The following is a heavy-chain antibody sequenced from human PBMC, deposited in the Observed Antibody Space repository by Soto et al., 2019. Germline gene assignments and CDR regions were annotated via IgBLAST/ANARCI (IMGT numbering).Heavy chain of an antibody. CDR3: ATLSWEGIIVVGPSGGAGDY. CDR2: IAYDGSNE. J-gene: IGHJ4*02. V-gene: IGHV3-30*03. Sequence: QEQLVQSGGGVVQPGRSLRLSCAASGFIFSSYGMHWVRQAPGKGLEWVAVIAYDGSNEYYADSVQGRFTISRDNSKQTHYLKMDRRRTGDTAVYFGATLSWEGIIVVGPSGGAGDYGGQGTLVTVSS. CDR1: GFIFSSYG. D-gene: IGHD2-2*01.